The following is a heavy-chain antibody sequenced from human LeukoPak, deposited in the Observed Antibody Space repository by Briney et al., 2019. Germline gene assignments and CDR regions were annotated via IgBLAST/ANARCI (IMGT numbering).Heavy chain of an antibody. J-gene: IGHJ4*02. V-gene: IGHV5-10-1*01. D-gene: IGHD2-2*01. Sequence: GASLKISCKGSGYSFTSYWISGGRQMPGKGLEWRGRIDPSDSYTNYSPSFQGPVTISADKSISTAYLQWSSVKASDTGMYYCARPRIPGIFEAFDYWGQGTLVTVSS. CDR3: ARPRIPGIFEAFDY. CDR1: GYSFTSYW. CDR2: IDPSDSYT.